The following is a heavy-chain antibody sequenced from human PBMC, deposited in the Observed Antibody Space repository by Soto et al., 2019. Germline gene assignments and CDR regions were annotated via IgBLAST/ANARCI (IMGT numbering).Heavy chain of an antibody. CDR1: GIDFRNTW. D-gene: IGHD3-10*01. Sequence: GGSLRLSCAASGIDFRNTWIHWVRQVPGKGLVWVSRINSDGTSIIYADFVKGRFTFSRDNAKNTVYLQMDSLRAEDTAVYYCARDSGYGSGASVNHYLDYWGHGTLVTVSS. V-gene: IGHV3-74*01. J-gene: IGHJ4*01. CDR2: INSDGTSI. CDR3: ARDSGYGSGASVNHYLDY.